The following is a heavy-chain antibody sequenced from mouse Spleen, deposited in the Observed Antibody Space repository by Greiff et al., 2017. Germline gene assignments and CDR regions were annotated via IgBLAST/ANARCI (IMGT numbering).Heavy chain of an antibody. CDR2: IYPGDGDT. Sequence: VKLMESGAELARPGASVKLSCKASGYTFTSYWMQWVKQRPGQGLEWIGAIYPGDGDTRYTQKFKGKATLTADKSSSTAYMQLSSLASEDSAVYYCARERQLGLSPSFDYWGQGTTLTVSS. V-gene: IGHV1-87*01. J-gene: IGHJ2*01. D-gene: IGHD3-2*01. CDR3: ARERQLGLSPSFDY. CDR1: GYTFTSYW.